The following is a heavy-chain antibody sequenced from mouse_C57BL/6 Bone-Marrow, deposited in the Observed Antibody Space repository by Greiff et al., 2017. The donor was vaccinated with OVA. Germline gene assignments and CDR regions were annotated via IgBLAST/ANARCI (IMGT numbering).Heavy chain of an antibody. CDR2: IDPEDGDT. V-gene: IGHV14-1*01. J-gene: IGHJ3*01. CDR3: TIPHYYGSSYVVTFAY. D-gene: IGHD1-1*01. Sequence: EVKLQESGAELVRPGASVKLSCTASGFNIKDYYMHWVKQRPEQGLEWIGRIDPEDGDTEYAPKFQGKATMTADTSSNTAYLQLSSLTSEDTAVYYCTIPHYYGSSYVVTFAYWGQGTLVTVSA. CDR1: GFNIKDYY.